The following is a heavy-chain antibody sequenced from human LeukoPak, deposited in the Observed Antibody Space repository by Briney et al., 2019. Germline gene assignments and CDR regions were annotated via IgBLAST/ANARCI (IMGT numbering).Heavy chain of an antibody. Sequence: GRSLRLSCAASGFTFSSYAMHWVRQAPGKGLEWVAVISYDGSNKYYADSVKGRFTISRDNSKNTLYLQMNSLRAEDTAVYYCARSVVVVAAGVDYWGQGTLVTVSS. CDR1: GFTFSSYA. J-gene: IGHJ4*02. V-gene: IGHV3-30*04. D-gene: IGHD2-15*01. CDR2: ISYDGSNK. CDR3: ARSVVVVAAGVDY.